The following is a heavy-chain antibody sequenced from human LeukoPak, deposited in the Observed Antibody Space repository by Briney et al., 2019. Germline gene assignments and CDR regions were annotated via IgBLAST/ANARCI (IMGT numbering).Heavy chain of an antibody. CDR3: AKDRTDYYYDSSGYPP. CDR1: GFTFSSYG. Sequence: GGSLRLSCAASGFTFSSYGMHWVRQAPGKGLEWVAVISYDGSNKYYADSVKGRFTISRDNSKNTLYLQMNSLRAEDTAVYYCAKDRTDYYYDSSGYPPWGQGTLVTVSS. CDR2: ISYDGSNK. V-gene: IGHV3-30*18. J-gene: IGHJ4*02. D-gene: IGHD3-22*01.